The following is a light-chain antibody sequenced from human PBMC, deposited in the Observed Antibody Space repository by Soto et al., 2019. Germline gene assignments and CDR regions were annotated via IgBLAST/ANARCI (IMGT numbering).Light chain of an antibody. Sequence: DVQMTQSPSSLSASVGDRFTITCLASQSISTYLNWYQQKPGKAPKLLIYAASSLQSGVPSRFSGSGSGTDFSLTINSLQPEDFATYYCQQSYSTPWTFGQGTKVDIK. J-gene: IGKJ1*01. CDR2: AAS. V-gene: IGKV1-39*01. CDR3: QQSYSTPWT. CDR1: QSISTY.